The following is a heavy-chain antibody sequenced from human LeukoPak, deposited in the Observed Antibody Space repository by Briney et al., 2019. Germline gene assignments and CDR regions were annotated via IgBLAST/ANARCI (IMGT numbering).Heavy chain of an antibody. Sequence: QAGGSLRLSCAASGFTFSNYEMNWVRQAPGKGLEWVSYISSSGSTVYYADSVKGRFTISRDNSKSTLYLQMNSLRAEDTAVYYCAKGWIQLWYDAFDIWGQGTMVTVSS. D-gene: IGHD5-18*01. V-gene: IGHV3-48*03. J-gene: IGHJ3*02. CDR2: ISSSGSTV. CDR3: AKGWIQLWYDAFDI. CDR1: GFTFSNYE.